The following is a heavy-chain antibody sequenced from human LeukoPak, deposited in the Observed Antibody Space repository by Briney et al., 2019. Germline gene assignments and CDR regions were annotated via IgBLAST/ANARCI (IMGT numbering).Heavy chain of an antibody. CDR2: INTGSSHI. V-gene: IGHV3-21*01. CDR1: GFIFSNSA. CDR3: ALVGATYYFDY. D-gene: IGHD1-26*01. Sequence: GGSLRLSCAASGFIFSNSAMNWVRQAPGKGLEWVSSINTGSSHIYYADSVKGRFTISRDNAKNSVYLQMNSLRAEDTAVYYCALVGATYYFDYWGQGTLVSVSS. J-gene: IGHJ4*02.